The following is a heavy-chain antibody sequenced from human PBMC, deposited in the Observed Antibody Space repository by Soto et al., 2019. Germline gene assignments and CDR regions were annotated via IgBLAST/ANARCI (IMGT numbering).Heavy chain of an antibody. Sequence: EVQLVDSGGGLVQPGGSLRLSCAASGFTFSGYALTWVRQAPGKGLEWVSAISGGGDATFYADAVKGRFTISRDNYKNTLYLQMNTLRAEDTAVYYCARKVSGSTGRPDLWYFDLWGRGTLVTVSS. V-gene: IGHV3-23*04. CDR1: GFTFSGYA. CDR2: ISGGGDAT. CDR3: ARKVSGSTGRPDLWYFDL. D-gene: IGHD3-10*01. J-gene: IGHJ2*01.